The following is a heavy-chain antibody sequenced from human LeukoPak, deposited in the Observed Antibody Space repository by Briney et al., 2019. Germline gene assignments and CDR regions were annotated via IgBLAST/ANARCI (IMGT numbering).Heavy chain of an antibody. CDR2: IYYSGST. CDR3: ARVPRVRGVIHYYMDV. D-gene: IGHD3-10*01. V-gene: IGHV4-59*01. CDR1: GDSISDYY. J-gene: IGHJ6*03. Sequence: PSETLSLTCSVSGDSISDYYWSWIRQPPGKGLEWIGYIYYSGSTNYNSSLKSRLTISLDTSKNHFSLTLTSVTTADTAVYYCARVPRVRGVIHYYMDVWGKGTTVTVSS.